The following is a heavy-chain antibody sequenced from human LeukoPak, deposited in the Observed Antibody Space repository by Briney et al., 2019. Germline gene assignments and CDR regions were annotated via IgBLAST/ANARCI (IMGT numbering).Heavy chain of an antibody. V-gene: IGHV1-2*02. Sequence: ASVKVSCKASGYTFTGYYIHWVRQAPGQGLEWMGWINPNSGGTNYAQRFQGTVTMTRDTSISTAYMELSRLRSDDTAVYYCARSTPWRIAKDYWGQGTLVTVSS. D-gene: IGHD6-13*01. CDR1: GYTFTGYY. J-gene: IGHJ4*02. CDR3: ARSTPWRIAKDY. CDR2: INPNSGGT.